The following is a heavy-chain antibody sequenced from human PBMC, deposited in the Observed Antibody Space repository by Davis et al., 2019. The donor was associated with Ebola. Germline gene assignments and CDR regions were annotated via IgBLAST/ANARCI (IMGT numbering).Heavy chain of an antibody. CDR1: GFTFTTYG. V-gene: IGHV3-30*03. CDR3: ARALHDEVLDY. J-gene: IGHJ4*02. D-gene: IGHD1-1*01. CDR2: ISYDGGNL. Sequence: GESLKISCAGSGFTFTTYGMHWVRQAPGKGLEWVASISYDGGNLYYVDSAKGRFTISRDNSENVLYLQMDSLRPDDTAIYFCARALHDEVLDYWGQGTPVTVSS.